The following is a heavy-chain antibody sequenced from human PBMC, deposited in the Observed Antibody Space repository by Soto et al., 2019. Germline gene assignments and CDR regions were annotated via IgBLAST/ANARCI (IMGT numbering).Heavy chain of an antibody. V-gene: IGHV3-7*01. D-gene: IGHD2-2*01. Sequence: GGSLRLSCAASGFTFSFYWMSLVRQAPGKGLEWVANINQDGREQYYVDSVKGRFTIARDNAKNSLYLQMNSLGVEDTAVYYCTRDPASTPYAYWGQGSLVTVSS. CDR2: INQDGREQ. J-gene: IGHJ4*02. CDR1: GFTFSFYW. CDR3: TRDPASTPYAY.